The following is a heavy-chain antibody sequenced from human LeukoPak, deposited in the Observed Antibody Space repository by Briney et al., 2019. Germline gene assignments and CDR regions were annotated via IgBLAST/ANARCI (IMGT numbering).Heavy chain of an antibody. CDR3: ARGPTTVTRAFDY. CDR1: GGSISSSSYY. D-gene: IGHD4-17*01. J-gene: IGHJ4*02. CDR2: IYYSGST. V-gene: IGHV4-39*01. Sequence: PPETLSLTCTVSGGSISSSSYYWGWIRQPPGKGLEWIGSIYYSGSTYYNPSLKSRVTISVDTSKNQFSLKLSSVTAADTAVYYCARGPTTVTRAFDYWGQGTLVTVSS.